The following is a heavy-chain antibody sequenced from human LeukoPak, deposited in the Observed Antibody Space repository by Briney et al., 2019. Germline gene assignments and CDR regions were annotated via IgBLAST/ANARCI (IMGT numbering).Heavy chain of an antibody. CDR1: GISFTSYA. J-gene: IGHJ4*02. Sequence: SVKVSCKASGISFTSYAISWVRQAPGQGLEWMGAIVPIYDVTNYAQTFRGRVTMTADESTSTAYMELSSLTSEDTAMYYCARIYYGSGSPVGYWGQGTLVTVSS. V-gene: IGHV1-69*01. CDR3: ARIYYGSGSPVGY. D-gene: IGHD3-10*01. CDR2: IVPIYDVT.